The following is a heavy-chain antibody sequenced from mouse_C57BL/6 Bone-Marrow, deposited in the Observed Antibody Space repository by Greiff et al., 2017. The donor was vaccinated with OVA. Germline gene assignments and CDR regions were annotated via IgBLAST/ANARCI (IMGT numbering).Heavy chain of an antibody. CDR2: INPGSGGT. CDR1: GYAFTNYL. CDR3: ARGSWFAY. J-gene: IGHJ3*01. V-gene: IGHV1-54*01. Sequence: VKLMDSGAELVRPGTSVKVSCKASGYAFTNYLIEWVKQRPGQGLEWIGVINPGSGGTNYNEKFKGKATLTADKSSSTAYMQLSSLTSEDSAVYFCARGSWFAYWGQGTLVTVSA.